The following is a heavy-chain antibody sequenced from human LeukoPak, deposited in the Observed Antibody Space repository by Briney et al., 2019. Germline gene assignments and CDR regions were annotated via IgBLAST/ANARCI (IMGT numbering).Heavy chain of an antibody. CDR3: ARGGNYYDSSGYWL. Sequence: SETLSLTCTVSGGSISSYCWSWIRQPPGKGLEWIGYIYYSGSTNYNPSLKSRVTISVDTSKNQFSLKLSSVTAADTAVYYCARGGNYYDSSGYWLWGQGTLVTVSS. D-gene: IGHD3-22*01. J-gene: IGHJ4*02. CDR2: IYYSGST. V-gene: IGHV4-59*01. CDR1: GGSISSYC.